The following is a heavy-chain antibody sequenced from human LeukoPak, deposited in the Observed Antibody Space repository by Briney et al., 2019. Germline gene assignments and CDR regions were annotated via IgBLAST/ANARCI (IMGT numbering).Heavy chain of an antibody. CDR3: AQSTGGY. Sequence: SETLSLTCTVSGGSFGSYYWSWIRQPPGKGLGWIGYIYYSGSTNYNPSLKSRVSMSVDTSKNQFSLKLSSVTAADTAVYYCAQSTGGYWGQGTLVTVSS. CDR2: IYYSGST. J-gene: IGHJ4*02. CDR1: GGSFGSYY. V-gene: IGHV4-59*12. D-gene: IGHD2-8*02.